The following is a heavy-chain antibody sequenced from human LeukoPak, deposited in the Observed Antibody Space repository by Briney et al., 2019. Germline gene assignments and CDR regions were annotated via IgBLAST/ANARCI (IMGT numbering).Heavy chain of an antibody. Sequence: GGSLRLSCAASGFTFSTHSMDWVRQAPGKGLEWVASITSSSSYIYYADSVKGRFTISRDNAKNSLYLQMNSLRAEDTAVYYCARDEKTAIVVVPLDYWGQGTLVTVSS. CDR3: ARDEKTAIVVVPLDY. CDR2: ITSSSSYI. V-gene: IGHV3-21*01. J-gene: IGHJ4*02. CDR1: GFTFSTHS. D-gene: IGHD2-2*01.